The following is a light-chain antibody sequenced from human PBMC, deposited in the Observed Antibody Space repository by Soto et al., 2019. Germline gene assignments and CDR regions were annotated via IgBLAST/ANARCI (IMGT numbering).Light chain of an antibody. CDR2: RNN. CDR3: AAWEASLSGRVV. CDR1: SSNIGSNY. V-gene: IGLV1-47*01. Sequence: QSVLTQPPSASGTPGQRVTISCSGSSSNIGSNYVYWYQQLPETAPKLLIYRNNQRPSGVPDRFSGSKSGTSASLAISGLRSEDEADYYCAAWEASLSGRVVFGGGTQLTVL. J-gene: IGLJ2*01.